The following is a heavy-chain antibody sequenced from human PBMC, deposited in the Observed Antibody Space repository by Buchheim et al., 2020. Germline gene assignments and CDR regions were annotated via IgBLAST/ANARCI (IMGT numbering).Heavy chain of an antibody. D-gene: IGHD4-17*01. CDR2: MYYSGGS. Sequence: QVQLQESGPGLVKPSETLSLTCNVSGVSMKNYYWSWIRQPPGKGLEWIGYMYYSGGSNYNPSLNGRATISIDTSKSQFSLILKSISAADTAMYYCARVVTTWAYFDYWGQGT. V-gene: IGHV4-59*01. CDR1: GVSMKNYY. J-gene: IGHJ4*02. CDR3: ARVVTTWAYFDY.